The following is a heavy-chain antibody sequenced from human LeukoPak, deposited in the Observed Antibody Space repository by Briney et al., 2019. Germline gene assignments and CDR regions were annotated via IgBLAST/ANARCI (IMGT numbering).Heavy chain of an antibody. CDR3: ARVGDYGAFDM. CDR2: ISNNGGGGTT. Sequence: GGSLRLSCAASGFIFSSYSMHWVRQAPGKGLQYVSAISNNGGGGTTYYADFVEDRFIISRDNSKNTLYLQMDSLRAEDMAVYYCARVGDYGAFDMRGQGTMVTVSS. V-gene: IGHV3-64*02. D-gene: IGHD4-17*01. J-gene: IGHJ3*02. CDR1: GFIFSSYS.